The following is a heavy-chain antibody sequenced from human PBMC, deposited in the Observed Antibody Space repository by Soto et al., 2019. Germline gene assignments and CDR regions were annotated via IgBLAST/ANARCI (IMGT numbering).Heavy chain of an antibody. D-gene: IGHD3-22*01. J-gene: IGHJ4*02. V-gene: IGHV1-69*13. Sequence: GASVKVSCKASGGTFSSYAISWVRQAPGQGLEWMGGIIPIFGTANYAQKFQGRVTITADESTSTAYMELSSLRSEDTAVYYCASRLRGSGYYYHYFDYWGQGTLVTVSS. CDR1: GGTFSSYA. CDR3: ASRLRGSGYYYHYFDY. CDR2: IIPIFGTA.